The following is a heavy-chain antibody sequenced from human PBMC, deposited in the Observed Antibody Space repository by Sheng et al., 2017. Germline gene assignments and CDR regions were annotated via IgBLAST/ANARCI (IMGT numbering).Heavy chain of an antibody. D-gene: IGHD3-3*01. CDR2: INHSGST. Sequence: QVQLQQWGAGLLKPSETLSLTCAVYGGSFSGYYWSWIRQPPGKGLEWIGEINHSGSTNYNPSLKSRVTISVDTSKNQFSLKLSSVTAADTAVYYCARVPKESQEDNSFGVVIRSGFNFDYWGQGTLVTVSS. J-gene: IGHJ4*02. V-gene: IGHV4-34*01. CDR3: ARVPKESQEDNSFGVVIRSGFNFDY. CDR1: GGSFSGYY.